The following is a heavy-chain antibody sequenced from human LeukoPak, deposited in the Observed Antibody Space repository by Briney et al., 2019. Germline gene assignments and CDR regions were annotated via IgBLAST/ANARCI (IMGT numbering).Heavy chain of an antibody. Sequence: GGSLRLSCAASGFTFSTYAVNWVRQAPGKGLEWVSTISATGGSTYYADSVKGRFTISRDNSKDTLYLQMNSLRAEDTAVYYCAKGGYSSGWRNYFDYWGQGTLVTVSS. CDR2: ISATGGST. CDR3: AKGGYSSGWRNYFDY. CDR1: GFTFSTYA. D-gene: IGHD6-19*01. V-gene: IGHV3-23*01. J-gene: IGHJ4*02.